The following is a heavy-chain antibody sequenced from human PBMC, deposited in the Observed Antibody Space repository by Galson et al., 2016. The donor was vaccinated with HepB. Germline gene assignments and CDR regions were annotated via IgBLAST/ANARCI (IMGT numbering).Heavy chain of an antibody. CDR1: GFTFSSYA. CDR3: ASSGYSSSWYDY. V-gene: IGHV3-30-3*01. Sequence: SLRLSCAGSGFTFSSYAVHWVRQPPGKGLEWVAAISYDGDNEYYADSLKGRFTISRDNAKNSLYLQMNSLRAEDTAVYYCASSGYSSSWYDYWGQGTLVIVSS. J-gene: IGHJ4*02. D-gene: IGHD6-13*01. CDR2: ISYDGDNE.